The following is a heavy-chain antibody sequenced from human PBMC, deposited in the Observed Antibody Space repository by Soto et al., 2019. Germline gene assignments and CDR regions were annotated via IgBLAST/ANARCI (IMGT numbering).Heavy chain of an antibody. CDR1: GFTFSDHY. D-gene: IGHD1-26*01. Sequence: EVQLVESGGGLVQPGGSLRLSSAASGFTFSDHYMDWVRQPPGKGLEWVGRTTNKANTYTTKYAASVEGRFTISRDDSKNSLYLQMNSLRSEDTAVYYCARDLSGSGVVYWGRGTLVTVSS. CDR2: TTNKANTYTT. V-gene: IGHV3-72*01. J-gene: IGHJ4*02. CDR3: ARDLSGSGVVY.